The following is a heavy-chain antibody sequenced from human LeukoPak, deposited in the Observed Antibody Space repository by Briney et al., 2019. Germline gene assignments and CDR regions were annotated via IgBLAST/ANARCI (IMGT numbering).Heavy chain of an antibody. V-gene: IGHV1-3*01. J-gene: IGHJ5*02. CDR1: GYTFTSYA. Sequence: GASVKVSCKASGYTFTSYAMHWVRQAPGQRLEWMGWINAGNGNTKYSQKFQGRVTITRDTSASTAYMELSSLRSEDTAVYYCARAPRASSSIVRYNWFDPWGQGTLVTVSS. CDR2: INAGNGNT. CDR3: ARAPRASSSIVRYNWFDP. D-gene: IGHD6-13*01.